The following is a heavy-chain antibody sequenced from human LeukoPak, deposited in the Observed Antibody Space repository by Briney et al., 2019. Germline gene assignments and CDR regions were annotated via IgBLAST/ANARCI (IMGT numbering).Heavy chain of an antibody. CDR2: IYYSGST. D-gene: IGHD5-18*01. CDR3: AGTWIQLWQAFDY. CDR1: GGSISSSSYY. V-gene: IGHV4-39*01. Sequence: SETLSLTCTVSGGSISSSSYYWGWIRQPPGKGLEWIGSIYYSGSTYYNPSLESRVTISVDTSKNQFSLKLSSVTAADTAVYYCAGTWIQLWQAFDYWGQGTLVTVSS. J-gene: IGHJ4*02.